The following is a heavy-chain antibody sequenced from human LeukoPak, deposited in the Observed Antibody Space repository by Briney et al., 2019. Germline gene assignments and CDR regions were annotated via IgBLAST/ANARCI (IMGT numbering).Heavy chain of an antibody. CDR1: GGSISRYY. Sequence: SETLSLTCTVSGGSISRYYWSWIRQPAGKGLEWIGRIYTSGSTNYNPSLKSRVTISVDTSKNQFSLKLSSVTAADTAVYYCARAEEIMITFGGVIVPYYFDYWGQGTLVTVSS. J-gene: IGHJ4*02. D-gene: IGHD3-16*02. CDR2: IYTSGST. CDR3: ARAEEIMITFGGVIVPYYFDY. V-gene: IGHV4-4*07.